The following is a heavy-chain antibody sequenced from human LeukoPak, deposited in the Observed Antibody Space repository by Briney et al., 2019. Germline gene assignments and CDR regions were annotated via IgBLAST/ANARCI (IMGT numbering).Heavy chain of an antibody. J-gene: IGHJ4*02. D-gene: IGHD2-21*01. CDR2: IGTAGDT. Sequence: GGSLRLSCGASGFTFSSYDMHWVRQATGKGLEWVSAIGTAGDTYYPGSVKGRFTISRENAKNSLYLQMNSLRAGDTAVYYCARAQLDDWAFDYWGQGTLVTVSS. V-gene: IGHV3-13*01. CDR3: ARAQLDDWAFDY. CDR1: GFTFSSYD.